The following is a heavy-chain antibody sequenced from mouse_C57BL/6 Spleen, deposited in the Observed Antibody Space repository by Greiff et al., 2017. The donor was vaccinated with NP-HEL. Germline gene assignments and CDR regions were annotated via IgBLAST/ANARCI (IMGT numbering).Heavy chain of an antibody. Sequence: QVQLQQSGAELVKPGASVKLSCKASGYTFTSYWMHWVKQRPGRGLEWIGRIDPNSGGTKYNEKFTSKATLTVDKPSSTVYRQLSSQAAEYSAVYYCARDYDRDYWGQGTTLTVSS. CDR3: ARDYDRDY. CDR2: IDPNSGGT. J-gene: IGHJ2*01. V-gene: IGHV1-72*01. D-gene: IGHD1-1*01. CDR1: GYTFTSYW.